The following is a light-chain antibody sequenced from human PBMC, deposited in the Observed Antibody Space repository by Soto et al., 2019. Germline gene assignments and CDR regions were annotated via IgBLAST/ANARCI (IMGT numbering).Light chain of an antibody. CDR2: GAS. J-gene: IGKJ1*01. V-gene: IGKV3-20*01. CDR1: QSVSSTS. CDR3: QQYDSSPPLA. Sequence: EIVLTQSPGTLSFSPGERAPLSCRASQSVSSTSLAWYQQKPGQAPRLLIYGASNRATGIPDRFSGSGSGTDVTLTISRLEPEDFAVYYCQQYDSSPPLAFGQGTKVEIK.